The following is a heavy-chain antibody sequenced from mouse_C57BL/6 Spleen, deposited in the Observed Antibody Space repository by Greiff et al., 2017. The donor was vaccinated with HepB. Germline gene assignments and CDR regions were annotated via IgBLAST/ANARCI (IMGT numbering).Heavy chain of an antibody. CDR1: GYTFTSYW. D-gene: IGHD2-5*01. V-gene: IGHV1-55*01. CDR2: IYPGSGST. J-gene: IGHJ3*01. Sequence: QVQLKESGAELVKPGASVKMSCKASGYTFTSYWITWVKQRPGQGLEWIGDIYPGSGSTNYNEKFKSKATLTVDTSSSTAYMQLSSLTSEDSAVYYCARSYYSNYGGFAYWGQGTLVTVSA. CDR3: ARSYYSNYGGFAY.